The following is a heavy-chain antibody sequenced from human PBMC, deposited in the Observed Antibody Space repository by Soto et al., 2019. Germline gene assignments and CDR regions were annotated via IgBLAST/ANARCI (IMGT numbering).Heavy chain of an antibody. Sequence: SSETLSLTCTVSGGSISSGGYYWSWIRQHPGNGLEWIGYIYYSGSTYYNPSLKRRVTISVDTSKNQFSLKLSYVTAADTAVYYCARAWDDSSGYYYLNFWGQGTLVTVSS. CDR2: IYYSGST. CDR1: GGSISSGGYY. D-gene: IGHD3-22*01. J-gene: IGHJ4*02. V-gene: IGHV4-31*03. CDR3: ARAWDDSSGYYYLNF.